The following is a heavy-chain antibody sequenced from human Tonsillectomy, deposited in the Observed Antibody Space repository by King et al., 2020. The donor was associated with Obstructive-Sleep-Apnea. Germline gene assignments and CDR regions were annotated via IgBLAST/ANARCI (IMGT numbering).Heavy chain of an antibody. Sequence: QLVQSGGGLVQPGRSLRLSCAASGFTFDDYAMHWVRQAPGKGLEWVSGISWNSGSIVYADSVKGRVTISRDNAKNSLYLQMNSLRAEDTALYYCAKGKGGATTFSFDYWGQGTLVTVSS. D-gene: IGHD1-26*01. J-gene: IGHJ4*02. CDR3: AKGKGGATTFSFDY. CDR2: ISWNSGSI. CDR1: GFTFDDYA. V-gene: IGHV3-9*01.